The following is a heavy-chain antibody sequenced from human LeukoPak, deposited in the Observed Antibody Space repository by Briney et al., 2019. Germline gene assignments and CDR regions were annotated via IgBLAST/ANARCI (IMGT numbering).Heavy chain of an antibody. CDR3: ARPSHCSSTSCYTFDWYFDL. CDR1: GGSISSYY. J-gene: IGHJ2*01. V-gene: IGHV4-59*08. CDR2: IYYSGST. Sequence: SETLSLTCTVSGGSISSYYWSWIRQPPGKGLEWIGYIYYSGSTNYNPSLKSRVTISVDTSKNQFSLKLSSVTAADTAVYYCARPSHCSSTSCYTFDWYFDLWGRGTLITVSS. D-gene: IGHD2-2*02.